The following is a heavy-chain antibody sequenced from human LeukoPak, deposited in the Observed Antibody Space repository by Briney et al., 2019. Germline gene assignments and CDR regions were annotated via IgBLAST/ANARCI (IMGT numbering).Heavy chain of an antibody. CDR2: ISWNSGSI. V-gene: IGHV3-9*01. CDR1: GFTFDDYA. J-gene: IGHJ4*02. Sequence: GRSLRLSCAASGFTFDDYAMHWVRQAPGKGLEWVSGISWNSGSIGYADSVKGRFTISRDNAKNSLYLQMNSLRAEDTAVYYCARGKGSDYWGQGTLVTVSS. CDR3: ARGKGSDY.